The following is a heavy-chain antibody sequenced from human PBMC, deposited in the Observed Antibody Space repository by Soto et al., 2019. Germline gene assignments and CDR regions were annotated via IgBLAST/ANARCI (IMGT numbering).Heavy chain of an antibody. CDR3: AKGTYGDKAFDY. CDR2: ISYDGSNK. D-gene: IGHD4-17*01. V-gene: IGHV3-30*18. CDR1: GFTFSRYG. Sequence: GGSLRLSCAASGFTFSRYGMHWVRQAPGKGLEWVAVISYDGSNKYYADSVRGRFTIPRDNSKNTLYLQMNSLRAEDTAVYYCAKGTYGDKAFDYWGQGTLVTVSS. J-gene: IGHJ4*02.